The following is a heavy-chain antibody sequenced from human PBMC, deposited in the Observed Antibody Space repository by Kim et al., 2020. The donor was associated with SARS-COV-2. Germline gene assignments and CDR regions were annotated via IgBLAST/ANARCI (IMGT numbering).Heavy chain of an antibody. CDR3: ARRAVLRYFDWSYYYYGMDV. Sequence: SRVTISVDTSKNQFSLKLSSVTAADTAVYYCARRAVLRYFDWSYYYYGMDVWGQGTTVTVSS. V-gene: IGHV4-39*01. D-gene: IGHD3-9*01. J-gene: IGHJ6*02.